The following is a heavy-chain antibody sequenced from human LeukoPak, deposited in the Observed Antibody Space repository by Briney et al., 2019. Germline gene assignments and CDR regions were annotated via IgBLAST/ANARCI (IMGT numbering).Heavy chain of an antibody. D-gene: IGHD1-1*01. Sequence: NPGGSLRLSCAASGFTFSSYSMNWVRQAPGKGLEWVSSISSSSSYIYYADSVKGRFTISRDNAKNSLYLQKNSLRAEDTAVYYCARDRVHAFDIWGQGTMVTVSS. J-gene: IGHJ3*02. V-gene: IGHV3-21*01. CDR3: ARDRVHAFDI. CDR2: ISSSSSYI. CDR1: GFTFSSYS.